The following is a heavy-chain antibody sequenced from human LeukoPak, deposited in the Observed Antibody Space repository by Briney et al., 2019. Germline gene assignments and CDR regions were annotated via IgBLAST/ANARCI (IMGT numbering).Heavy chain of an antibody. CDR2: IYYSGST. D-gene: IGHD3-3*01. CDR3: ASGEVKEKSTIFGVVPRGYYYYGMDV. J-gene: IGHJ6*02. CDR1: GGSIRSGDYY. Sequence: PSQTLSLTCTVSGGSIRSGDYYWSWIRQPPGKGLEWIGYIYYSGSTYYNPSLKSRVTISVDTSKNQFSLKLSSVTAADTAVYYCASGEVKEKSTIFGVVPRGYYYYGMDVWGQGTTVTVSS. V-gene: IGHV4-30-4*01.